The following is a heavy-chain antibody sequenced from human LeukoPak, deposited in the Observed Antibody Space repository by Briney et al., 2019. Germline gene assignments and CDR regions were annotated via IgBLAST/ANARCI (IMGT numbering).Heavy chain of an antibody. CDR1: GGSISSYY. D-gene: IGHD6-6*01. CDR3: ARVSPWVYSNSSGRLTDYFDY. CDR2: IYYSGST. Sequence: SETLSLTCSVAGGSISSYYWSWIRQPAGKGLEWIGYIYYSGSTNYNPSLKSRVTISVDTSKNQFSLKLSSVTAADTAVYYCARVSPWVYSNSSGRLTDYFDYWGQGTLVTVSS. J-gene: IGHJ4*02. V-gene: IGHV4-59*12.